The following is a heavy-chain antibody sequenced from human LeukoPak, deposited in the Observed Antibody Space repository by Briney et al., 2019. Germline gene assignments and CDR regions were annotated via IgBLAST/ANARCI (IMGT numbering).Heavy chain of an antibody. V-gene: IGHV1-2*02. CDR3: ARVLYNWSTEDAFDI. CDR1: GYTFTGYY. CDR2: INPNSGGT. D-gene: IGHD1-20*01. J-gene: IGHJ3*02. Sequence: ASVNVSCKASGYTFTGYYMLWVRQAPGQGLEWMGWINPNSGGTNYAQKFQGRVTMTRDTSISTAYMELSRLRSDDTAVYYCARVLYNWSTEDAFDIWGQGTMVTVSS.